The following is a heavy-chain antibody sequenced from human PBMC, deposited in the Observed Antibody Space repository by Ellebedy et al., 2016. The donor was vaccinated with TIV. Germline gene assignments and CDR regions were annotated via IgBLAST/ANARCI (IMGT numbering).Heavy chain of an antibody. CDR3: ARDSPAYYNSRGLNF. Sequence: SETLSLTCTVYGDFVTSGAYYWSWIRKPPGKGLEWIGYVLYSGTTSYNPSLLGRLSISIDTSKNQFSLNLTSVTAADTAFYLCARDSPAYYNSRGLNFWGPGILVTVSS. CDR1: GDFVTSGAYY. D-gene: IGHD3-22*01. CDR2: VLYSGTT. J-gene: IGHJ4*02. V-gene: IGHV4-61*08.